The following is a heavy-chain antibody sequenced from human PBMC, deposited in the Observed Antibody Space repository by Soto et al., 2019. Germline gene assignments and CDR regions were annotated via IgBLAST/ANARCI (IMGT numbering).Heavy chain of an antibody. Sequence: GGSLRLSCAASGFTFSSYWMSWVRQAPGKGLEWVANIKQDGSEKYYVDSVKGRFTISRDNAKNSLYLQMNSLRAEDTAGYYCARGLHLGELSLYYYYMDVWGKGTTVTVSS. CDR2: IKQDGSEK. CDR3: ARGLHLGELSLYYYYMDV. J-gene: IGHJ6*03. D-gene: IGHD3-16*02. CDR1: GFTFSSYW. V-gene: IGHV3-7*04.